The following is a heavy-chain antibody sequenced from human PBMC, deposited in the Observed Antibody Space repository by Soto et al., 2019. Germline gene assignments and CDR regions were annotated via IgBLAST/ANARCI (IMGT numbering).Heavy chain of an antibody. Sequence: SETLSLTCAVSSDSISSGGSSWSWIRQPPGKGLEWIGYIYHSGSTYYNPSLKSRVSISVDRSKNQFSLKLSSVNAADTAVYYCARVGYSAYDYHTFDSWGQGTLVTVSS. CDR1: SDSISSGGSS. D-gene: IGHD5-12*01. CDR2: IYHSGST. CDR3: ARVGYSAYDYHTFDS. J-gene: IGHJ4*02. V-gene: IGHV4-30-2*01.